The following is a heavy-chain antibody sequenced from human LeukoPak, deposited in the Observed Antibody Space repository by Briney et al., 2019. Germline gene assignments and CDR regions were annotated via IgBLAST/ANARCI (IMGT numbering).Heavy chain of an antibody. J-gene: IGHJ4*02. V-gene: IGHV3-48*03. D-gene: IGHD2-2*01. Sequence: GGSLRLSCAASGFTFRSFEMTWVRQAPGKGLEWVSYISSSGSIIYYADSVKGRFTISRDNAKNSLYLQMNSLRAEDTAVYYCARAMDYWGQGTLVTVSS. CDR1: GFTFRSFE. CDR3: ARAMDY. CDR2: ISSSGSII.